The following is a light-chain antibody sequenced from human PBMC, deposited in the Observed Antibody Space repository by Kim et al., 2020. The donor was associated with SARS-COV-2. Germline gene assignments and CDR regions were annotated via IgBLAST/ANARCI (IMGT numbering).Light chain of an antibody. CDR1: QIVSTN. CDR2: GTS. CDR3: QQYNNWPWT. V-gene: IGKV3D-15*03. J-gene: IGKJ1*01. Sequence: VSPGETATLSCSASQIVSTNLAWYKQKPGQAPRLLIYGTSIRATGVPARLSGSGSGTEFTLTISILQSEDSAVYYCQQYNNWPWTFGQGTKVDIK.